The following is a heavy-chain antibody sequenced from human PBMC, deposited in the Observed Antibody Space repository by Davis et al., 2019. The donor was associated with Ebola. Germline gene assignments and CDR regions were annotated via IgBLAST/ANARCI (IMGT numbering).Heavy chain of an antibody. CDR3: ATFYSDSSAHDAFDI. CDR1: GYIFTNYW. Sequence: GESLKISCQGSGYIFTNYWITWVRQMPGKGLEWVARIDPSDSYSNYSPSFQGHVTMSVDKSINTAYVQWSSLKASDTAMYFCATFYSDSSAHDAFDIWGQGTMVTVSS. CDR2: IDPSDSYS. J-gene: IGHJ3*02. V-gene: IGHV5-10-1*01. D-gene: IGHD3-22*01.